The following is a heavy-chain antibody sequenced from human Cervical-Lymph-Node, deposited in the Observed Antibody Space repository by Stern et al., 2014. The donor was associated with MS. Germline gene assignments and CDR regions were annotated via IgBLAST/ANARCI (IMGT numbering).Heavy chain of an antibody. CDR3: ARGLMPAAGYGMDV. V-gene: IGHV4-61*08. D-gene: IGHD6-13*01. CDR2: VHYSGGT. Sequence: QLQLQESGPGLVKPSETLSLTCTVSGGSVNSGGHYWSWIRQPPGKGLEWIGYVHYSGGTNYNPSLKSRVTLSVDTSKKQFSLKMKSVTAVDTAVYYCARGLMPAAGYGMDVWGQGTTVTVSS. CDR1: GGSVNSGGHY. J-gene: IGHJ6*02.